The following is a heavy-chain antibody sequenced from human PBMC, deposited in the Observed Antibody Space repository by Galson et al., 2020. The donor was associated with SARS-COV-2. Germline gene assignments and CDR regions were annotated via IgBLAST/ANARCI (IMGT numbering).Heavy chain of an antibody. CDR3: ATRGDGGGFFDY. V-gene: IGHV3-21*01. CDR2: ISSAGSYI. CDR1: GFTFSYYN. D-gene: IGHD4-17*01. J-gene: IGHJ4*02. Sequence: GGTLRLSCAGSGFTFSYYNMNWVRQAPGKGLEWVSYISSAGSYIDYTDSVKGRFTISRNNAKHSLYLQISSMRAEDTAVYYCATRGDGGGFFDYWGQGTLVTVSS.